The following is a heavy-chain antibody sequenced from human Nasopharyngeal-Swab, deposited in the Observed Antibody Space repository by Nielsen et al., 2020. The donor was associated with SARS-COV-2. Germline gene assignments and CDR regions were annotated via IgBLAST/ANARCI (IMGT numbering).Heavy chain of an antibody. CDR2: INPNSGGT. V-gene: IGHV1-2*04. J-gene: IGHJ3*02. D-gene: IGHD3-10*01. Sequence: WVRQAPGQGLEWMGWINPNSGGTNYAQNFQGWVTMTRDTSISTAYMELSRLRSDDTAVYYCARSIFYSSSRSHYKDAFDIWGQGTMVTVSS. CDR3: ARSIFYSSSRSHYKDAFDI.